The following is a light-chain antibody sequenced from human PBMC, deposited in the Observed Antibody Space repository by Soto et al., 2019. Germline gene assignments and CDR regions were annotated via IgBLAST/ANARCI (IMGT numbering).Light chain of an antibody. Sequence: QSVLTQPPSASGTPGQRVTISCSGSSSNIASNTVNWYQQLPETAPKVLIYTDNQRPSGVPDRFSGSKSGTSASLAISGLQSEDEADYYCAAWDDSLNGVVFGGGTKLTVL. CDR2: TDN. V-gene: IGLV1-44*01. CDR1: SSNIASNT. CDR3: AAWDDSLNGVV. J-gene: IGLJ2*01.